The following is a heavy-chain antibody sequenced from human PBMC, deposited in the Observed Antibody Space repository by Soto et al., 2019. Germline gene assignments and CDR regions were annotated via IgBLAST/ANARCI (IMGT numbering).Heavy chain of an antibody. CDR2: IYYSGST. J-gene: IGHJ4*02. Sequence: SETLSLTCTVSGGSISSGGYYWSWIRQHPGKGLEWIGYIYYSGSTYYNPSLKSRVTISVDTSKNQFSLKLSSVTAADTAVYYCARAAEYSGYESAIDYWGQGTLVTVSS. V-gene: IGHV4-31*03. D-gene: IGHD5-12*01. CDR1: GGSISSGGYY. CDR3: ARAAEYSGYESAIDY.